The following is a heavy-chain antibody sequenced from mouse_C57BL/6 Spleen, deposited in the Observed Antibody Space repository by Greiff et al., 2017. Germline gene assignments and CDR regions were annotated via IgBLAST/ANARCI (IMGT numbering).Heavy chain of an antibody. J-gene: IGHJ4*01. CDR1: GFTFSSYG. D-gene: IGHD1-1*01. CDR3: ARHYYGSSYAMDD. CDR2: LSSGGSYT. V-gene: IGHV5-6*01. Sequence: EVKLVESGGDLVKPGGSLKLSCAASGFTFSSYGMSWVRQTPDKRLEWVATLSSGGSYTYYTDSVKGRFTISRDNAKNTLYLQMSSLKSEDTALYYCARHYYGSSYAMDDWGQGTSVTVSS.